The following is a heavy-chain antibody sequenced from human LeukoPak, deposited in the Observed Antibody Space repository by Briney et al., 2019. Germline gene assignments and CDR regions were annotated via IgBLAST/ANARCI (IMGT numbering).Heavy chain of an antibody. V-gene: IGHV3-30*02. CDR1: GFTFSSYG. CDR3: AKDQGNWAYFDY. Sequence: GGSLRLSCAASGFTFSSYGMHWVRQAPGKGLEWVAFIRYDGSNKYYTDSVKGRFTTSIDHSKNTVYLQMNGLIAEDTAVYYCAKDQGNWAYFDYWGQGTLVTVSS. J-gene: IGHJ4*02. CDR2: IRYDGSNK. D-gene: IGHD3-16*01.